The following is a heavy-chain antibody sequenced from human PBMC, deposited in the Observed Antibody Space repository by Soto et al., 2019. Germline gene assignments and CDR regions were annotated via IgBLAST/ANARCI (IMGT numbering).Heavy chain of an antibody. Sequence: GASVKVSCKASGYTFTSYAMHWVRQAPGQRLEWMGWINAGNGNTKYSQKFQGRVTITRDTSASTAYMELSSLRSEDTAVYYCAIEDWELLSARFDPWGQGTLVTVSS. V-gene: IGHV1-3*01. J-gene: IGHJ5*02. CDR2: INAGNGNT. CDR3: AIEDWELLSARFDP. D-gene: IGHD1-26*01. CDR1: GYTFTSYA.